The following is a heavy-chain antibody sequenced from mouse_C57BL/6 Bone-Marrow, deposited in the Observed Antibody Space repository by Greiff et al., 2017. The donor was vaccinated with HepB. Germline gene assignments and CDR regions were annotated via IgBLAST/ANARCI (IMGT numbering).Heavy chain of an antibody. CDR2: ISSGGDYI. Sequence: EVKLMESGEGLVKPGGSLKLSCAASGFTFSSYAMSWVRQTPEKRLEWVAYISSGGDYIYYADTVKGRFTISRDNARNTLYLQMSSLKSEDTAMYYCTSGYDYAVVFAYWGQGTLVTVSA. CDR1: GFTFSSYA. CDR3: TSGYDYAVVFAY. J-gene: IGHJ3*01. V-gene: IGHV5-9-1*02. D-gene: IGHD2-4*01.